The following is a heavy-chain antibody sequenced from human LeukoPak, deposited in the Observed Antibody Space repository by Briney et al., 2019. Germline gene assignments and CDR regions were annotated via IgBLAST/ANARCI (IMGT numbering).Heavy chain of an antibody. Sequence: GGSLRLSCAASGFTFSSYAMHWVRQAPGKGLEWVAVISYDGSNKYYADSVKGRFTISRDNSKNTLYLQMNSLRAEDTAVYYRARNGELVVGWSPAWDWGQGTLVTVSS. CDR2: ISYDGSNK. CDR1: GFTFSSYA. V-gene: IGHV3-30*01. J-gene: IGHJ4*02. CDR3: ARNGELVVGWSPAWD. D-gene: IGHD2-2*01.